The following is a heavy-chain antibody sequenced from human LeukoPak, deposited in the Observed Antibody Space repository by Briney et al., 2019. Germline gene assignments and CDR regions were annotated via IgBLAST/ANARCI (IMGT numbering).Heavy chain of an antibody. CDR1: GFTFSNYW. D-gene: IGHD2-2*01. CDR3: ARVEVVVVPAATYNWFDP. Sequence: GGSLRLSCAASGFTFSNYWMHWVRQAPGKGLVWVSRIKGDGSHTIYADSVKGRFTISRDNAKNTLYLQMDSLRAEDTAVYYCARVEVVVVPAATYNWFDPWGQGTLVTVSS. V-gene: IGHV3-74*01. CDR2: IKGDGSHT. J-gene: IGHJ5*02.